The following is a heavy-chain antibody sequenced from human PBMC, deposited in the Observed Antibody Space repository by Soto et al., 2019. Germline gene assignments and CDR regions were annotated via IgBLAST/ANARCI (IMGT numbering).Heavy chain of an antibody. D-gene: IGHD5-18*01. CDR3: ARSSMPSHGYSYGHGGMDV. CDR2: IDPSDSYT. CDR1: GYSFTSYW. J-gene: IGHJ6*02. Sequence: PGESLKISCKGSGYSFTSYWISWVRQMPGKGLEWMGRIDPSDSYTNYSPSFQGHVTISADKSISTAYLQWSSLKASDTAMYYCARSSMPSHGYSYGHGGMDVWGQGTTVTVSS. V-gene: IGHV5-10-1*01.